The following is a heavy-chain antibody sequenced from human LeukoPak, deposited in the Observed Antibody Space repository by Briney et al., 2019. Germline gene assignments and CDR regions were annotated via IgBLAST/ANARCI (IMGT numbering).Heavy chain of an antibody. D-gene: IGHD6-13*01. CDR2: IYTSGST. CDR1: GGSISSGSYY. CDR3: ASEAAAGYYFDY. J-gene: IGHJ4*02. Sequence: SETLSLTCTVSGGSISSGSYYWSRIRQPAGKGVEWIGRIYTSGSTNYNPSLKSRVTISVDTSKNQFSLKLSSVTAADTAVYYCASEAAAGYYFDYWGQGTLVTVSS. V-gene: IGHV4-61*02.